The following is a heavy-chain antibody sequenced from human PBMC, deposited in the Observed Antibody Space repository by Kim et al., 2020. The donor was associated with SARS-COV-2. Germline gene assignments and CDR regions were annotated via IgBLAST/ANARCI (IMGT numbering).Heavy chain of an antibody. Sequence: GGSLRLSCAASGFTFSSYWMHWVRQAPGKGLVWVSRVNRDGSTTNYADSVKGRFTISRENAKNTLYLQMNRLRAEDTAVYYCARETPVRGEYYFDYWGQGILVTVSS. CDR2: VNRDGSTT. D-gene: IGHD3-10*01. V-gene: IGHV3-74*01. CDR3: ARETPVRGEYYFDY. J-gene: IGHJ4*02. CDR1: GFTFSSYW.